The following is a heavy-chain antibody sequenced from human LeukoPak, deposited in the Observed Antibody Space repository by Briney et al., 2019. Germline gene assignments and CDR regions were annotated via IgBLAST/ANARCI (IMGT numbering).Heavy chain of an antibody. CDR3: AKDIPGGGDDY. D-gene: IGHD2-21*02. CDR2: IREDGGKQ. CDR1: GFNFDNFW. Sequence: PGGSLRLSCAASGFNFDNFWMSWVRQAPGKGLEWVANIREDGGKQSYVDSVKGRFTISRDNAKSSVYLQLNSLRADDTAIYYCAKDIPGGGDDYWGQGTLVTVSS. J-gene: IGHJ4*02. V-gene: IGHV3-7*01.